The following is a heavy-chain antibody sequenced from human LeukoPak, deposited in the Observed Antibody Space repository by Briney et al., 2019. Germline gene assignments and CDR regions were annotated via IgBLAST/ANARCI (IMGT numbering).Heavy chain of an antibody. CDR2: INHSGST. CDR3: ASAYSNGWYVPFDS. V-gene: IGHV4-34*01. Sequence: PSETLSLTCAGYGGSFSGYFWTWIRQPPGKGLEWIGEINHSGSTNYNPSLKSRVTISVDTSKNQFSLKLTSVTAADTAIYSCASAYSNGWYVPFDSWGQGTLVTVSS. CDR1: GGSFSGYF. D-gene: IGHD6-19*01. J-gene: IGHJ4*02.